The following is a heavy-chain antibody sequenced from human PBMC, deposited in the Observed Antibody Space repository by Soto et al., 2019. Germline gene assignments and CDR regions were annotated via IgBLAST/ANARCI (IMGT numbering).Heavy chain of an antibody. Sequence: PGGSLRLSCGALGFTFSSYSMNWVRQAPGKGLEWVAFIWYGGSKTYYGDSVKGRFTISRDNSKNTLYLQMNSLRAEDTAVYYCAREISGGWSFDYWGQGTLVTVSS. CDR1: GFTFSSYS. V-gene: IGHV3-33*08. CDR3: AREISGGWSFDY. CDR2: IWYGGSKT. D-gene: IGHD6-19*01. J-gene: IGHJ4*02.